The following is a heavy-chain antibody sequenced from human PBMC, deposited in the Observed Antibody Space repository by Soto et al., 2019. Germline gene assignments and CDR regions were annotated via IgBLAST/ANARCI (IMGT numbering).Heavy chain of an antibody. J-gene: IGHJ4*02. CDR2: IIPIFGTA. CDR1: GGTFSSYA. D-gene: IGHD3-3*01. CDR3: ARAPRGDFWSGYYYFDY. V-gene: IGHV1-69*01. Sequence: QVQLVQSGAEVKKPGSSVKVSCKASGGTFSSYAISWVRQAPGQGLEWMGGIIPIFGTANYAQKFQGRVTITADESTSTAYMELSSLSSEDTAVYYCARAPRGDFWSGYYYFDYWGQGTLVTVSS.